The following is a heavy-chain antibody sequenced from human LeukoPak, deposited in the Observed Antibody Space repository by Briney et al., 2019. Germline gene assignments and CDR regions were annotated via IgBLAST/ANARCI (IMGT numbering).Heavy chain of an antibody. CDR1: GFTFSTYG. CDR3: ARGHPKTNYYYYMDV. J-gene: IGHJ6*03. V-gene: IGHV3-30*02. D-gene: IGHD1-1*01. Sequence: GGSLRLSCAASGFTFSTYGMHWVRQAPGKGLEWVAFIQYDGSTNYYADSVKGRFTISRDNSKNTLYLQMNSLRGDDTAVYYCARGHPKTNYYYYMDVWGKGTTVTISS. CDR2: IQYDGSTN.